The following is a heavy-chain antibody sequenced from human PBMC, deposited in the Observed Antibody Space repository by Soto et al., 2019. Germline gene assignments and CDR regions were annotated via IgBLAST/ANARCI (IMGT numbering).Heavy chain of an antibody. D-gene: IGHD2-21*02. CDR2: MYNTGST. J-gene: IGHJ6*02. CDR1: GGAISRYY. V-gene: IGHV4-59*01. CDR3: ARDLWGYCGTDCFPLDV. Sequence: QVQLQESGPGLVKPSETLSLTCTVSGGAISRYYWSWIRQPPGKGLEWIGYMYNTGSTVYNPSFKSRVTIPVDTSKNQFSLQLNSVTAADTAVYYCARDLWGYCGTDCFPLDVWGQGTTVTVSS.